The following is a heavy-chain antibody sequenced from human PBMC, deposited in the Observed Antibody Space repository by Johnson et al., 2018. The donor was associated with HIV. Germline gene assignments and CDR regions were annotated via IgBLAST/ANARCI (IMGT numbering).Heavy chain of an antibody. CDR1: GFTFSSYG. J-gene: IGHJ3*02. Sequence: QVQLVESGGGVVQPGGSLRLSCAASGFTFSSYGMHWVRQAPGKGLEWVAFIRYDGSNKYYADSVKGRFTISRDNSKNTLYLQMNSLRDEDTAVYYCAKDWGIAAEGKEAFDSWGQGRMVTVSS. D-gene: IGHD6-13*01. CDR3: AKDWGIAAEGKEAFDS. V-gene: IGHV3-30*02. CDR2: IRYDGSNK.